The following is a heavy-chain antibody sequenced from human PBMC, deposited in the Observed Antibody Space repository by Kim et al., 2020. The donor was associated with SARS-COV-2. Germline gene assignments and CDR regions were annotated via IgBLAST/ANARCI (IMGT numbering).Heavy chain of an antibody. CDR3: AREYVVAATEDYYYYYYMDV. D-gene: IGHD2-15*01. CDR2: INPSGGST. J-gene: IGHJ6*03. CDR1: GYTFTSYY. V-gene: IGHV1-46*01. Sequence: ASVKVSCKASGYTFTSYYMHWVRQAPGQGLEWMGIINPSGGSTSYAQKFQGRVTMTRDTSTSTVYMGLSSLRSEDTAVYYCAREYVVAATEDYYYYYYMDVWGKGTTVTVSS.